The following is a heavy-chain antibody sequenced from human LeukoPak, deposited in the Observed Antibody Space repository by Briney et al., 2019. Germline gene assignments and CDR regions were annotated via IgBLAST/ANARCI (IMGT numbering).Heavy chain of an antibody. Sequence: GGSLRLSCTGSGFIFGDYAMNWVRQAPGKGLEWVGVIRSKAYGGTAEYAASVKGRFTISRDDSKSIAYLQMSSLGTEDTAVYYCTSDEGEDTSYWGQGTLVTVSS. CDR1: GFIFGDYA. D-gene: IGHD1-26*01. J-gene: IGHJ4*02. CDR2: IRSKAYGGTA. CDR3: TSDEGEDTSY. V-gene: IGHV3-49*04.